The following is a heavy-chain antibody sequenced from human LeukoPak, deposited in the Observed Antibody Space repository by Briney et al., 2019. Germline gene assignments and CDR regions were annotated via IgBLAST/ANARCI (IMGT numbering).Heavy chain of an antibody. D-gene: IGHD2-15*01. CDR2: ISVYNGNT. CDR3: ARIPPENCSGGSCYPYYYYYYMDV. CDR1: GYTFTSYG. V-gene: IGHV1-18*01. J-gene: IGHJ6*03. Sequence: ASVKVSCKASGYTFTSYGISWVRQAPGQGLEWMGWISVYNGNTNYAQKLQGRVTMTTDTSTSTAYMELRSLRSDDTAVYYCARIPPENCSGGSCYPYYYYYYMDVWGKGTTVTVSS.